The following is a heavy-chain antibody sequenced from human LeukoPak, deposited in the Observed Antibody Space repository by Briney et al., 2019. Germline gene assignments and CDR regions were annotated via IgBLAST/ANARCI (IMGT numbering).Heavy chain of an antibody. CDR3: ARGRVLWFRELLGAFDI. Sequence: SETLSLTCAVSGGSISSSNWWSWVRQPPGKGLEWIGEIYHSGSTNYNPSLKSRVTISVDTSKNQFSLKLSSVTAADTAVYYCARGRVLWFRELLGAFDIWGQGTMVTVSS. D-gene: IGHD3-10*01. CDR2: IYHSGST. J-gene: IGHJ3*02. V-gene: IGHV4-4*02. CDR1: GGSISSSNW.